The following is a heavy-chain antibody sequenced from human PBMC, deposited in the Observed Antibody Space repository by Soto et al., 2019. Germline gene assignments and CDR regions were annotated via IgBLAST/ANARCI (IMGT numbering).Heavy chain of an antibody. CDR1: GCRETSYW. Sequence: SLQLSEEGRGCRETSYWSAWVRQKTGKGLWSVRIIYPGDSDTSYSPACQGQVTISADKSISTVYLQWSSLKASGTAMYYCARLSIPRTREVRSFCSDYSGQGTLAIVSS. J-gene: IGHJ4*02. CDR3: ARLSIPRTREVRSFCSDY. D-gene: IGHD2-2*02. CDR2: IYPGDSDT. V-gene: IGHV5-51*01.